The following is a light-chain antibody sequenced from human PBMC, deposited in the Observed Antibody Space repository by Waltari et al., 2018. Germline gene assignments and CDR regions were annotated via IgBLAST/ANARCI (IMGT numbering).Light chain of an antibody. CDR2: GAS. CDR1: QGVSGS. CDR3: QQYHNWPPLT. J-gene: IGKJ4*01. Sequence: EIVLTQSPATLSVSPGERAPLSCRASQGVSGSLAWYQQKPGQAPRLLIYGASTRATGIPARFSGSGSGATYTLTISSLQSEDFAVYYCQQYHNWPPLTFGGGTNVEIK. V-gene: IGKV3-15*01.